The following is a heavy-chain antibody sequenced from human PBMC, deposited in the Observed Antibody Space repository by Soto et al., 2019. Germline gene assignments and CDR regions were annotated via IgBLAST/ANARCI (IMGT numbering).Heavy chain of an antibody. CDR2: IYYSGST. V-gene: IGHV4-31*03. Sequence: QVQLQESGPGLVKPSQTLSLTCTVSGGSISSGGYYWSWIRQHPGKGLEWIGYIYYSGSTYYTPPLKSRVTLSVDASKNQFSLKLSAVTAADTAVYYCAGDRRGLWYFDLWGRGTLVTVSS. J-gene: IGHJ2*01. CDR1: GGSISSGGYY. CDR3: AGDRRGLWYFDL. D-gene: IGHD3-10*01.